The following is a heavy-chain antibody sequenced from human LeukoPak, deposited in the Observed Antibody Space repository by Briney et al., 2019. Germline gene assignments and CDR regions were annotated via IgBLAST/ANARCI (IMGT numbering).Heavy chain of an antibody. CDR2: ISYVGTNK. V-gene: IGHV3-30*04. J-gene: IGHJ6*03. D-gene: IGHD3-16*01. CDR3: ARSLKTPRYYYYMDV. Sequence: PGRSLRLSCAASGFTFSDYAMHWVRQAPGKGLEWVAVISYVGTNKYYADSVKGRFTISRDNSKNTLYLQMNSLKSDDTAVHYCARSLKTPRYYYYMDVWGKGTTVTVSS. CDR1: GFTFSDYA.